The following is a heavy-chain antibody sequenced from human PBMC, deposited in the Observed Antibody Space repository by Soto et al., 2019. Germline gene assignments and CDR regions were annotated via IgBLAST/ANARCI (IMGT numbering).Heavy chain of an antibody. CDR2: ISGYNGNT. D-gene: IGHD6-13*01. Sequence: QVQLVQSGAEVKKPGASVKVSCKASGYTFTSYGIHWVRQAPGQGLEWMGWISGYNGNTKYAQKLQGRISVTTDTSTSTAYMELRSLRSDDTAVYYCARDRDDSSWSSAEYIQHWGLGTLITVSS. J-gene: IGHJ1*01. CDR3: ARDRDDSSWSSAEYIQH. CDR1: GYTFTSYG. V-gene: IGHV1-18*04.